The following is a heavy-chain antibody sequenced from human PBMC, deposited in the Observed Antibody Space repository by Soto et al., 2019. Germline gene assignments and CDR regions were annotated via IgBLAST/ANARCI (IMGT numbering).Heavy chain of an antibody. CDR1: GFIFDNYG. CDR3: AKDREYYYYVMEV. V-gene: IGHV3-30*18. CDR2: ISYDGSNK. Sequence: GGSLRLSCAASGFIFDNYGMHWVRQAPGKGLEWVAVISYDGSNKYYADSVKGRFTISRDNSKNTFYLQMNSLRADDTAVYYCAKDREYYYYVMEVWGPGTTVTVSS. J-gene: IGHJ6*02.